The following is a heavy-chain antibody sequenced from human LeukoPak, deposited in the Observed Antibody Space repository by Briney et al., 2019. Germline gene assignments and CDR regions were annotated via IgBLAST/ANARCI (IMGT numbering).Heavy chain of an antibody. D-gene: IGHD6-13*01. J-gene: IGHJ4*02. CDR1: GFTFSTYW. Sequence: PGGSLRLSCAASGFTFSTYWMSWVRQAPGKGLEWVAKIKPDGSEKYYLDSVEGRFTISRDNAKNSVFLQMNSLSVEDTAVYYCVRDWYTTAVGSAFDYWGQRTLVTVSS. V-gene: IGHV3-7*01. CDR2: IKPDGSEK. CDR3: VRDWYTTAVGSAFDY.